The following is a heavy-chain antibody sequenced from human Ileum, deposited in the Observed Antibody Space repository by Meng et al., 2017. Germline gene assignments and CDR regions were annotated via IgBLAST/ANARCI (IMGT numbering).Heavy chain of an antibody. CDR1: GASVSSGRYY. V-gene: IGHV4-61*02. Sequence: SETLSLTCSVSGASVSSGRYYYSWIRQPAGKGLEWIGRIFTSGSTNYNSVLKSRVTIAVDTSKNQFSLRLNSVTATDAAVYYCAGGREYDSGRFDYWGQGMLVTVSS. J-gene: IGHJ4*02. CDR2: IFTSGST. CDR3: AGGREYDSGRFDY. D-gene: IGHD6-25*01.